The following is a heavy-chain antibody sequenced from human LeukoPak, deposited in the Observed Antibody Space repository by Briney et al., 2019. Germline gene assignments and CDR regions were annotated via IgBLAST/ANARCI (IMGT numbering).Heavy chain of an antibody. V-gene: IGHV3-33*06. CDR3: AKDPRSWAEVDIVATIP. Sequence: SGGSLRLSCAASGFTFSSYGMHWVRQAPGKGLEWVAVIWYDRSNKYYADSVKGRFTISRDNSKNTLYLQMNSLRAEDTAVYYCAKDPRSWAEVDIVATIPWGQGTLVTVSS. J-gene: IGHJ5*02. CDR2: IWYDRSNK. D-gene: IGHD5-12*01. CDR1: GFTFSSYG.